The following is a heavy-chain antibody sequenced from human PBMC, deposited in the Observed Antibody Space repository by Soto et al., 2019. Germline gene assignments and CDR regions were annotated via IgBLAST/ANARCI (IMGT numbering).Heavy chain of an antibody. J-gene: IGHJ6*02. D-gene: IGHD3-10*01. CDR3: ARAFNYYGSGSYRKYYYYGMDV. V-gene: IGHV3-7*05. CDR1: GFTFSSYW. Sequence: GGSLRLSCAASGFTFSSYWMSWVRQAPGKGLEWVANIKQDGSEKYYVDSVKGRFTISRDNAKNSLYLQMNSLRAEDTAVYYCARAFNYYGSGSYRKYYYYGMDVWGQGTTVTVSS. CDR2: IKQDGSEK.